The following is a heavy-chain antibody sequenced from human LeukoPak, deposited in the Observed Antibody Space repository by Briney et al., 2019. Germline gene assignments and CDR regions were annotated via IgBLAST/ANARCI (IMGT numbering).Heavy chain of an antibody. Sequence: GESLRLSCAASGFTFSSYSMNWVRQAPGKGLEWGSSISSSSSYIYYADSVKGRFTISRDNAKNSLYLQMNSLRAEDTAVYYCARDLFPSGTEPSGYWGQGTLVTVSS. J-gene: IGHJ4*02. CDR3: ARDLFPSGTEPSGY. D-gene: IGHD1-14*01. CDR1: GFTFSSYS. V-gene: IGHV3-21*01. CDR2: ISSSSSYI.